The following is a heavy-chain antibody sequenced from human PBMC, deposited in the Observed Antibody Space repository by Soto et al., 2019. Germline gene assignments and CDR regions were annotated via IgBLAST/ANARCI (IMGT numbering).Heavy chain of an antibody. CDR2: IYYTGGT. Sequence: SETLSLTCAVSGYSIGSSHWWGWIRQPPGKGLEWVGYIYYTGGTFYNPSLESRVTMSVDTSKNQFSLKLSSVTAADTAVYYCARHGRGHDFWSGYYAWFDPWGQGTLVTVPS. V-gene: IGHV4-28*01. CDR3: ARHGRGHDFWSGYYAWFDP. CDR1: GYSIGSSHW. J-gene: IGHJ5*02. D-gene: IGHD3-3*01.